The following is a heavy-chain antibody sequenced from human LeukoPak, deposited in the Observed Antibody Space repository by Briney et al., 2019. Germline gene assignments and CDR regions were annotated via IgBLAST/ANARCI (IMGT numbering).Heavy chain of an antibody. CDR3: AKDYGDFWSGYPNYYYYYYMDV. CDR1: GFTFSSYG. CDR2: IWYDGSNK. V-gene: IGHV3-33*06. D-gene: IGHD3-3*01. Sequence: GGSLRLSCAVSGFTFSSYGMHWVRQAPGKGLEWVAVIWYDGSNKYYADSVKGRFTISRDNSKNKLYLQMNSLRAEDTAVDYCAKDYGDFWSGYPNYYYYYYMDVWGKGTTVTVSS. J-gene: IGHJ6*03.